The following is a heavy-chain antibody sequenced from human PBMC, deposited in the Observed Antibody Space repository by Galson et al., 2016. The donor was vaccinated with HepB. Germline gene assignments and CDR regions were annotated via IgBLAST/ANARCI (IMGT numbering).Heavy chain of an antibody. D-gene: IGHD4-17*01. CDR1: AFTFSNFP. J-gene: IGHJ4*02. CDR2: ISYDGVNK. CDR3: ARDPAYGALDY. Sequence: SLRLSCAASAFTFSNFPMHWVRQAPGKGLEWVALISYDGVNKHNADSVKGRFTISRDNGKNSLFLQMNYLRVDDTAVCYCARDPAYGALDYWGQGTLVTVSS. V-gene: IGHV3-30*04.